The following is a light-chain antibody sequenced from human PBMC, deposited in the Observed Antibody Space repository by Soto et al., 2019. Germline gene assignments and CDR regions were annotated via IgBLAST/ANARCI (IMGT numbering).Light chain of an antibody. CDR1: QSISNW. V-gene: IGKV1-5*03. Sequence: DIQMTQSPSTLSASVVDRVIITCRASQSISNWLAWYQQKPGKAPNLLIYKASSLKSGVPSRFSGSGSGTEFTLTISSLQPDDFATYYCQHYNSYSEAFGQGTKVDI. J-gene: IGKJ1*01. CDR3: QHYNSYSEA. CDR2: KAS.